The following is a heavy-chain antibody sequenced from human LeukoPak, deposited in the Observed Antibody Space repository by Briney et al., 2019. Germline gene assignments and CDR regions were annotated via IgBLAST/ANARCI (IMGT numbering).Heavy chain of an antibody. CDR3: ARSHGEFDS. J-gene: IGHJ4*02. CDR1: GISLRTTGAG. D-gene: IGHD4-17*01. V-gene: IGHV2-5*02. CDR2: IYWDDDA. Sequence: SGPTLVKPTQTLTLTCNFSGISLRTTGAGVGWIRQPQGKTLEWLASIYWDDDARYTPSLKNRLTITKDTSKNQVVLTMTNMDPVDTATYCCARSHGEFDSWGQGILVTVSS.